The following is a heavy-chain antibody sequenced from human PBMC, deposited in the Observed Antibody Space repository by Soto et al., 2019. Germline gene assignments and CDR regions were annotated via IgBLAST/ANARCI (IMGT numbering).Heavy chain of an antibody. CDR1: GYTFTSYD. D-gene: IGHD3-10*01. V-gene: IGHV1-8*01. CDR3: ARDFPRPMVRGEHGMDV. CDR2: MNPNSGNT. J-gene: IGHJ6*02. Sequence: ASVKVSCKASGYTFTSYDINWVRQATGQGLEWMGWMNPNSGNTGYAQKFQGRVTMTRNTSISTAYMELSSLRSEDTAVYYCARDFPRPMVRGEHGMDVWGQGTTVNVSS.